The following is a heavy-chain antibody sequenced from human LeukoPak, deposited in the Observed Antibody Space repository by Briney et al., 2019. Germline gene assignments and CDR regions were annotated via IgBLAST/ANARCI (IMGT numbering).Heavy chain of an antibody. CDR1: RFAFDDYA. Sequence: GSLRLSCVASRFAFDDYAMDWVRQPPGKGLEWVSFITWDGITTSYVDSVKGRFTISRDNSKNSLYLQLDSLRVEDSALYYCARSRHYGIDLWGQGTMVTVSS. V-gene: IGHV3-43D*04. CDR2: ITWDGITT. D-gene: IGHD3-3*01. CDR3: ARSRHYGIDL. J-gene: IGHJ3*01.